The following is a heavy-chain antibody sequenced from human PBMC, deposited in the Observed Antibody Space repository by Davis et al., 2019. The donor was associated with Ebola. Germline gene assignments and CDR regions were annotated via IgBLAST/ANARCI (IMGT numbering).Heavy chain of an antibody. D-gene: IGHD6-13*01. CDR2: IGTYNGNT. CDR1: GYTFTSYG. CDR3: ARDHSSLDY. J-gene: IGHJ4*02. Sequence: ASVKVSCKASGYTFTSYGISWVRQAPGQGLEWLGWIGTYNGNTHYAQKLQGRITLTTDTSTTTAYMELRTLTSDDTAIYYCARDHSSLDYWGQGTLVTVSS. V-gene: IGHV1-18*01.